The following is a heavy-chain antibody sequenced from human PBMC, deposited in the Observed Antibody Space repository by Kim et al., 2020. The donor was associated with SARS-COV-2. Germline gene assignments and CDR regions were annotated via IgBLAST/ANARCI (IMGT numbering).Heavy chain of an antibody. D-gene: IGHD5-12*01. J-gene: IGHJ3*02. CDR2: IWYDGSNK. CDR3: ARERDIVATGAFDI. CDR1: GFTFSSYG. Sequence: GGSLRLSCAASGFTFSSYGMHWVRQAPGKGLEWVAVIWYDGSNKYYADSVKGRFTISRDNSKNTLYLQMNSLRAEDTAVYYCARERDIVATGAFDIWGQGTMVTVSS. V-gene: IGHV3-33*01.